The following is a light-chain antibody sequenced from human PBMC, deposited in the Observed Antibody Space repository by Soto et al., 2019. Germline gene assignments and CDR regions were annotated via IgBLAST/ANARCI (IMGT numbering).Light chain of an antibody. CDR2: DDR. J-gene: IGLJ2*01. V-gene: IGLV3-21*02. CDR3: QVWDSSSDHVI. CDR1: VIGSIS. Sequence: SYELTQPPSGSVAPEQTASITCGGNVIGSISVHWYQQKPGQAPVLVVFDDRDRPSGIPERFSGSNSRNTATLTISRVEAGDEADYYCQVWDSSSDHVIFGGGTKLTVL.